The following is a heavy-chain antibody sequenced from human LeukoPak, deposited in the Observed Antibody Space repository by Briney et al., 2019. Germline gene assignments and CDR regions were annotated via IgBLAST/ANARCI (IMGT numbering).Heavy chain of an antibody. CDR1: GGSSSGYY. D-gene: IGHD1-7*01. CDR2: INHSGST. J-gene: IGHJ4*02. V-gene: IGHV4-34*01. Sequence: SETLSLTCAVYGGSSSGYYWSWIRQPPGKGLEWIGEINHSGSTNYNPSLKSRVTISVDTSKNQFSLKLSSVTAADTAVYYCASTSGANWNYPYYFDYWGQGTLVTVSS. CDR3: ASTSGANWNYPYYFDY.